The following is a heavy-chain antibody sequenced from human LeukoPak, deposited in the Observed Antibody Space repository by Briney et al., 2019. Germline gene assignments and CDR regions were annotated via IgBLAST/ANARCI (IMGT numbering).Heavy chain of an antibody. CDR3: ARGQLWPSV. CDR2: INHSGST. D-gene: IGHD5-18*01. V-gene: IGHV4-34*01. Sequence: PSETLSLTCAVYGGSFSGYYWSWIRQPPGKGLEWIGEINHSGSTNYKTSLKSRVTISVDTSKNQFSLRLSSVTAADTAVYYCARGQLWPSVWGQGTLVTVSS. J-gene: IGHJ4*02. CDR1: GGSFSGYY.